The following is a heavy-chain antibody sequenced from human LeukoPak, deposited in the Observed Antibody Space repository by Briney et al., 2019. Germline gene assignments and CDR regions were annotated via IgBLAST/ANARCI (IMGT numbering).Heavy chain of an antibody. D-gene: IGHD1-14*01. CDR2: INSDGSST. Sequence: GRSLRLSCAASGFTSSSYWMHWVRQAPGTGLVWVSRINSDGSSTSYADSVKGRFTISRDNAKNTLYLQMNSLRAEDTAVYYCARVAHSEEPVKTYYYGMDVWGKGTTVTVSS. V-gene: IGHV3-74*01. J-gene: IGHJ6*04. CDR1: GFTSSSYW. CDR3: ARVAHSEEPVKTYYYGMDV.